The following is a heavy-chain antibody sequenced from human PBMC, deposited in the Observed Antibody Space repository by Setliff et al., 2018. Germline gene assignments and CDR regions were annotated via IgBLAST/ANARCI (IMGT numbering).Heavy chain of an antibody. V-gene: IGHV1-2*02. CDR3: DFHN. J-gene: IGHJ4*02. Sequence: ASVKVSCKASGYIFNDFYIHWVRQAPGQGLEWMGWISPKSGGTNYGQKFQGRVTMTRDTSISTATYYCAHSICARGDRCFGDFHNWGQGTLVTVSS. CDR1: GYIFNDFY. D-gene: IGHD3-10*01. CDR2: ISPKSGGT.